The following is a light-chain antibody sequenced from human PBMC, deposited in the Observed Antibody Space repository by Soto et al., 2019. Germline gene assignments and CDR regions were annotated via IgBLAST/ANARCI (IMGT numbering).Light chain of an antibody. V-gene: IGKV1-39*01. CDR2: AAF. Sequence: DIQMTVYTSSLSASVKDRVTITCQASQSISSYLNWYQQKPGKAPKLLIYAAFSLQSGVPSRFSGSGSGTDFTLTISSLQPEDFATYYCQQSYSTLTWTSGQATKADIK. CDR3: QQSYSTLTWT. J-gene: IGKJ1*01. CDR1: QSISSY.